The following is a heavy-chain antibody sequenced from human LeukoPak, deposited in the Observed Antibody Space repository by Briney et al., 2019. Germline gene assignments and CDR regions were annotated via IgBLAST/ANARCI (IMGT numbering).Heavy chain of an antibody. CDR3: ARYYYDSSGYSPAFDY. D-gene: IGHD3-22*01. J-gene: IGHJ4*02. CDR2: ISSSSSYI. V-gene: IGHV3-21*01. Sequence: GGSLRLSCAASGFTFSTYTVNWVRQAPGKGLEWVSSISSSSSYIYYADSVKGRFTISRDNAKNSLYLQMNSLRAEDTAVYYCARYYYDSSGYSPAFDYWGQGTLVTVSS. CDR1: GFTFSTYT.